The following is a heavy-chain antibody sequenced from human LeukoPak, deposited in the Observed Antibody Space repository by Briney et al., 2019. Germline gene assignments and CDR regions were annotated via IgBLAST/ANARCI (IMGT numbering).Heavy chain of an antibody. CDR1: GFTFRNHG. Sequence: GRSLRLSCATSGFTFRNHGMHWVRQAPGKGLEWVAVIWYDGSDKYYADSVKGRFTISRDNSKNTLYLQMNSLRADDTAVYYCARDRGSYYVDYWGQGTLVIVSS. V-gene: IGHV3-33*01. D-gene: IGHD1-26*01. J-gene: IGHJ4*02. CDR2: IWYDGSDK. CDR3: ARDRGSYYVDY.